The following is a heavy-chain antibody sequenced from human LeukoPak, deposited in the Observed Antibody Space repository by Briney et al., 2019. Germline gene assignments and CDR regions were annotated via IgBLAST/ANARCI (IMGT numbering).Heavy chain of an antibody. CDR2: IKQDGSVI. CDR1: EFTFSSYW. CDR3: ARASSKQLAGYLPDGFDI. V-gene: IGHV3-7*01. D-gene: IGHD3-9*01. J-gene: IGHJ3*02. Sequence: GSLRLSCAASEFTFSSYWMSWVRQAPGKGLEWVANIKQDGSVIYYVDSVKGRFTISRDNAKNSLYLQMNSLRADDAAVYYCARASSKQLAGYLPDGFDIWGQGTMVTVSS.